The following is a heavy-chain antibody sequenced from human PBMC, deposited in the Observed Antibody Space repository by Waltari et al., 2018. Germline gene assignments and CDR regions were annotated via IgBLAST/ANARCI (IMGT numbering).Heavy chain of an antibody. Sequence: EVQLVESGGGLVQPGGSLRLSCSASGFTFTGYALPWARQAPGKGLEYVSTISSNGGSIYYADSVKDRFTISRDNSKNTLYLQMSSLRAEDTAVYYCVKDNYYDGSGYYPTPGYWGQGTLVTVSS. J-gene: IGHJ4*02. CDR3: VKDNYYDGSGYYPTPGY. V-gene: IGHV3-64D*06. CDR1: GFTFTGYA. D-gene: IGHD3-22*01. CDR2: ISSNGGSI.